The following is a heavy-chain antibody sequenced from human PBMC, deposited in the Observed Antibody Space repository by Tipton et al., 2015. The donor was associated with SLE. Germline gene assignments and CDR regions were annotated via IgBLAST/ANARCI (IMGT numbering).Heavy chain of an antibody. CDR2: INHGGST. CDR3: ATQGYYDSSFDY. Sequence: TLSLTCSIYGGSFGGYYWSWIRQPPGKGLEWIGEINHGGSTNYNPSLESRVTISVDTSKNQFSLKLSSVTAADTAVYYCATQGYYDSSFDYWGQGTLVTVSS. V-gene: IGHV4-34*01. CDR1: GGSFGGYY. D-gene: IGHD3-16*01. J-gene: IGHJ4*02.